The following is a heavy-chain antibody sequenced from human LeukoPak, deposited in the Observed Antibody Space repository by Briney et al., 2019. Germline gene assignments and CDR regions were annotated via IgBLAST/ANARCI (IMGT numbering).Heavy chain of an antibody. CDR2: LSYDGSNK. V-gene: IGHV3-30-3*01. CDR1: GFIFSDYY. J-gene: IGHJ4*02. CDR3: ARDPNWYLGHLDY. Sequence: PGGSLRLSCAASGFIFSDYYMSWVRQAPGKGLEWVAVLSYDGSNKYYADSVKGRFTISRDNSKNTLYLQMNSLRAEDTAVYYCARDPNWYLGHLDYWGREPWSPSPQ. D-gene: IGHD1-14*01.